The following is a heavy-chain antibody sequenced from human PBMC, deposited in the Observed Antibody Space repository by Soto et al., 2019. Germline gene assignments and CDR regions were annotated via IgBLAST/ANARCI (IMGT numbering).Heavy chain of an antibody. CDR2: IHSSGIT. D-gene: IGHD3-22*01. CDR3: ARMDITMIRD. Sequence: QVQLQESGPGLVKPSDTLSLTCAVSDYSVSSSNWWGWIRQPPGKGLEWIGYIHSSGITSYNPSLKSRRTMSVDTSNNQFYLKPSSVTAADTGVYYCARMDITMIRDWGQGTLVTVSS. J-gene: IGHJ4*02. CDR1: DYSVSSSNW. V-gene: IGHV4-28*01.